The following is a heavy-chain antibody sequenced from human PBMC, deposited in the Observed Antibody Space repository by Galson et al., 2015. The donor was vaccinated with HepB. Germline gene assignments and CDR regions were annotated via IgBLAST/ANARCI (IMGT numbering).Heavy chain of an antibody. J-gene: IGHJ4*02. Sequence: SLRLSCAASGFTFSSYAMSWVRQAPGKGLEWVSAISGSGGSTYYADSVKGRFTISRDNSKNTLYLQMNSLRAEDTAVYYCAKDLGSNPLSGACPPHWGQGTLVTVSS. CDR1: GFTFSSYA. V-gene: IGHV3-23*01. CDR2: ISGSGGST. D-gene: IGHD4-23*01. CDR3: AKDLGSNPLSGACPPH.